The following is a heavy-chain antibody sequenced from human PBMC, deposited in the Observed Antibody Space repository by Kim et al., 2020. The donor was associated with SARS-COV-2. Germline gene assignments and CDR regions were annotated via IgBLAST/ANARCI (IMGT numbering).Heavy chain of an antibody. J-gene: IGHJ1*01. Sequence: SETLSPTCTVSGGSISSSSYYWGWIRQPPGKGLEWIGSIYYSGSTYYNPSLKSRVTISVDTSKNQFSLKLSSVTAADTAVYYCARRGCSSTSCYREYFQHWGQGTLVTVSS. CDR2: IYYSGST. V-gene: IGHV4-39*01. CDR1: GGSISSSSYY. CDR3: ARRGCSSTSCYREYFQH. D-gene: IGHD2-2*02.